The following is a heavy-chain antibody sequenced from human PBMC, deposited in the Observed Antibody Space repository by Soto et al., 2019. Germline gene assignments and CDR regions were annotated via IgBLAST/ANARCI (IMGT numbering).Heavy chain of an antibody. Sequence: QVQLVESGGGVVQPGTSLRLSCAASGFRFKSFVMHWVRQAPGKGLEWVAFTSYDGNNKDYGDSVKGRFTVSRDNSQNTLHLQMDSLRPEGTALYYCARWGTTGGFDLWGQGTLVSVSS. V-gene: IGHV3-30*05. CDR2: TSYDGNNK. CDR1: GFRFKSFV. CDR3: ARWGTTGGFDL. D-gene: IGHD3-16*01. J-gene: IGHJ4*02.